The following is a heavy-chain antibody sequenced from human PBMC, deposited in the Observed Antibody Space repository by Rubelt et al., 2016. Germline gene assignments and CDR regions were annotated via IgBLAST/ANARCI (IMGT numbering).Heavy chain of an antibody. CDR1: GYTFTSYA. Sequence: QVQLVQSGAEVKKPGASVKVSCKASGYTFTSYAMHWVRQAPGQRLEWMGWINAGNGNTKYSQTFQGRVTITRDTSASTAYMELSSLRSEDTAVYYCARAQRIRLLMVYAPTFDYWGQGTLVTVSS. J-gene: IGHJ4*02. CDR2: INAGNGNT. CDR3: ARAQRIRLLMVYAPTFDY. D-gene: IGHD2-8*01. V-gene: IGHV1-3*01.